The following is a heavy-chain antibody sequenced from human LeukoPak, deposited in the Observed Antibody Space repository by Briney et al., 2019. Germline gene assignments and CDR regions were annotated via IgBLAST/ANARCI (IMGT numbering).Heavy chain of an antibody. CDR2: ISSGGSYM. J-gene: IGHJ4*02. Sequence: GVSLRLSCAASGFTFRSYSMNRVRQAPGKGLEWVSSISSGGSYMYYADSVKGRFTISRDNAKNSLYLQMNGLRVEDTAVYYCAKDAGAVTGTTETDYWGQGTLVSVSS. D-gene: IGHD1-20*01. V-gene: IGHV3-21*01. CDR1: GFTFRSYS. CDR3: AKDAGAVTGTTETDY.